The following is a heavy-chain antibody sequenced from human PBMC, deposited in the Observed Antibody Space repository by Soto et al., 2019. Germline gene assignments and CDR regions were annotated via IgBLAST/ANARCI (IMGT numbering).Heavy chain of an antibody. Sequence: QVQLVQSGTEVKRPGASVKVSCKASVYTFKNYGISWVRQAPGQGLEWMGWISTSNGNTNYAQKVQGRVTMTTDTSTRTTYMELRSLRSDDTDVYYCARGREDTRHGGDYYYGMDVWGQGTTVTASS. V-gene: IGHV1-18*01. D-gene: IGHD2-15*01. CDR3: ARGREDTRHGGDYYYGMDV. CDR2: ISTSNGNT. CDR1: VYTFKNYG. J-gene: IGHJ6*02.